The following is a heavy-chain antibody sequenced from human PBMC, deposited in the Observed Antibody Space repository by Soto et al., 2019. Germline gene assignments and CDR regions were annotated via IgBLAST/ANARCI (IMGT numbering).Heavy chain of an antibody. D-gene: IGHD3-10*01. CDR2: INHSGST. V-gene: IGHV4-34*01. J-gene: IGHJ5*02. CDR3: AREPRTTITMVRGAHRWFDP. Sequence: SETLSLTCAVYGGSFSGYYWSWIRQPPGKGLEWIGEINHSGSTNYNPSLKSRVTISVDTSKNQFSLKLSSVTAADTAVYYCAREPRTTITMVRGAHRWFDPWGQGTLVTVSS. CDR1: GGSFSGYY.